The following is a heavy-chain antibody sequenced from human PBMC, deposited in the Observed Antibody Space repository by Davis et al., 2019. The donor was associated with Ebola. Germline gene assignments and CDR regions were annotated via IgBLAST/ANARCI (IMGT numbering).Heavy chain of an antibody. D-gene: IGHD3-22*01. CDR3: ARVDSSGSPDY. CDR2: IWYDGSNK. Sequence: GESLKISCAASGFTFSSYGMHWVRQAPGKGLEWVAVIWYDGSNKYYADSVKGRFTISRDNSKNTLYLQMNSLRAEDTAVYYCARVDSSGSPDYWGQGTLVTVSS. J-gene: IGHJ4*02. CDR1: GFTFSSYG. V-gene: IGHV3-33*01.